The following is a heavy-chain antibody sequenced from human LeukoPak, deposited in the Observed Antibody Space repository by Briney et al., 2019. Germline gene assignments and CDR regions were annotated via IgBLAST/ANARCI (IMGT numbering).Heavy chain of an antibody. CDR2: IKEDGSER. D-gene: IGHD3-22*01. CDR3: ARAGGGYYYDSSGYSDAFDI. Sequence: PGGSLRLSCEGSAFIFSGHWMNWVRQTPGKGLEWVASIKEDGSERQYVDSVKGRFSISRDNTKGSLFLQLNSLRAEDTAVYYCARAGGGYYYDSSGYSDAFDIWGQGTMVTVSS. V-gene: IGHV3-7*01. CDR1: AFIFSGHW. J-gene: IGHJ3*02.